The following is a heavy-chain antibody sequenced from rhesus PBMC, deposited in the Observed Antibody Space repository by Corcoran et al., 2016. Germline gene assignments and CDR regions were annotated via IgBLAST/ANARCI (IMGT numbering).Heavy chain of an antibody. CDR3: ARERGDYYAYYFDC. CDR2: CYGSSGST. D-gene: IGHD3-34*01. Sequence: VQLQESGPGVVKPSETLSLTCAVSGYSISSGYDWSWIRQPPGKGLEWIGYCYGSSGSTNYNPSLTNRVTISKDTSRNQFSLKLSSVTAAATAVYYCARERGDYYAYYFDCWGQGVLVTVSS. V-gene: IGHV4-76*01. J-gene: IGHJ4*01. CDR1: GYSISSGYD.